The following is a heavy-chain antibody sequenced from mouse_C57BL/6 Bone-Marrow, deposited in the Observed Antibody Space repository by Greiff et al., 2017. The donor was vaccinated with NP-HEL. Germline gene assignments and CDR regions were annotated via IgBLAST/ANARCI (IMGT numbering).Heavy chain of an antibody. CDR2: INPSTGGT. CDR1: GYSFTGYY. CDR3: ARWDYGSSLYWYFDV. Sequence: EVQLQQSGPELVKPGASVKISCKASGYSFTGYYMNWVKQSPDKSLEWIGEINPSTGGTTYNQKLKAKATLTVDKSSSTAYMQLKSLTSEDSAVYYCARWDYGSSLYWYFDVWGTGTTVTVSS. V-gene: IGHV1-42*01. J-gene: IGHJ1*03. D-gene: IGHD1-1*01.